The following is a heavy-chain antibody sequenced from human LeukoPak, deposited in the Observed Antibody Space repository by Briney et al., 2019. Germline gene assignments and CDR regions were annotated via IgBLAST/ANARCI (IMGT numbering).Heavy chain of an antibody. D-gene: IGHD1-26*01. CDR3: ASLARAGVGATDFDY. CDR2: TYYRSKWYN. J-gene: IGHJ4*02. V-gene: IGHV6-1*01. CDR1: GDSVSSNSVA. Sequence: SQTLSLTCAISGDSVSSNSVAWNWIRQSPSRGLEWLGRTYYRSKWYNHYAVSVKSRITINPDTSKNQFSLKLSSVTAADTAVYYCASLARAGVGATDFDYWGQGTLVTVSS.